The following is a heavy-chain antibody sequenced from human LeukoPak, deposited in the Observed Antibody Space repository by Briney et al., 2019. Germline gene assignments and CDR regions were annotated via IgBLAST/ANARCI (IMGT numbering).Heavy chain of an antibody. CDR3: ARVMGRYCSSTSCYVDY. D-gene: IGHD2-2*01. CDR1: GFIFSTYN. V-gene: IGHV3-48*01. J-gene: IGHJ4*02. CDR2: ISLSSTAI. Sequence: GGSLRLSCATSGFIFSTYNMNWVRQAPGKGLEWVSYISLSSTAIYYADSVKGRFTVSRDNSKNTLYLQMNSLRAEDTAVYYCARVMGRYCSSTSCYVDYWGQGTLVTVSS.